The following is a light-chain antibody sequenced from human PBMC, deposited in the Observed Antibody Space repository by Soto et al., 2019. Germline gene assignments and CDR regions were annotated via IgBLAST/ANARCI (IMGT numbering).Light chain of an antibody. Sequence: DIQMTQSPSTLSASVGDRVTITCRASESMRNCLSWYQQKPGKAPKLLISGASSLQSGVPSRLSASGTGTDFTLTISSLHPEDFATYYCQQSYSTPLTFGGGTKVDIK. CDR3: QQSYSTPLT. CDR2: GAS. CDR1: ESMRNC. V-gene: IGKV1-39*01. J-gene: IGKJ4*01.